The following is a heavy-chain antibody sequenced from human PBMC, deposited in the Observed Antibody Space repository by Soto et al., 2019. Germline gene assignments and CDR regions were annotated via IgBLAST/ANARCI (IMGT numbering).Heavy chain of an antibody. CDR3: ARRYGASFDY. D-gene: IGHD4-17*01. J-gene: IGHJ4*02. CDR1: CGSISSYY. CDR2: IYYSGST. Sequence: LETLSLTCTVSCGSISSYYWSWIRQPPGKGLEGIEYIYYSGSTNYNPSLKSRVTISVDTSKNQSALKLSSVTAADTAVYYCARRYGASFDYWGQGTLVTVSS. V-gene: IGHV4-59*01.